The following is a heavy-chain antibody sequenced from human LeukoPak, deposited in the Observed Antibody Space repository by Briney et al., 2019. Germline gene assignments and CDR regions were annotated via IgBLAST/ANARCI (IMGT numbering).Heavy chain of an antibody. V-gene: IGHV3-21*01. J-gene: IGHJ1*01. CDR2: ITFSSSHI. Sequence: GGSLRLSCAASGFTFSGYVMTWVRQAPGKGLECVSSITFSSSHIYYADSVKGRFTISRDNTKDSLYLQMNTLRADDTAVYFCTRDLALYDIPRGSRFWGQGTLVTVSS. CDR1: GFTFSGYV. D-gene: IGHD3-16*01. CDR3: TRDLALYDIPRGSRF.